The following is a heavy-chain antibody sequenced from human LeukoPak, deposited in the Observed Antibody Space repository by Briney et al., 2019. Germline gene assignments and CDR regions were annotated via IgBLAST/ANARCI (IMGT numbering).Heavy chain of an antibody. CDR2: IYYSGST. Sequence: SETLSLTCTVSGGSISSYYWSWLRQPPGKGLEWIGYIYYSGSTNYNPSLKSRVTISVDTSKNQFSLKLSSVTAADTAVYYCARALGYSFDYWGQGTLVTVSS. CDR1: GGSISSYY. CDR3: ARALGYSFDY. J-gene: IGHJ4*02. D-gene: IGHD2-15*01. V-gene: IGHV4-59*01.